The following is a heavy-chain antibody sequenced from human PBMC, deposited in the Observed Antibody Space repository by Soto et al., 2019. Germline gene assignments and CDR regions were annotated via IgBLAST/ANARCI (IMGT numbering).Heavy chain of an antibody. CDR2: IYYSGST. Sequence: QVQLQESGPGLVKPSETLSLTCTVSGGSINSNYWSWIRQPPGKGLEWIGYIYYSGSTNYNPSLKSRVTISVDTSKKQFYLMLNSVTAADTAVYYCARDRGANGAYFDYWGQGTLVTVFS. CDR1: GGSINSNY. CDR3: ARDRGANGAYFDY. J-gene: IGHJ4*02. V-gene: IGHV4-59*01. D-gene: IGHD3-10*01.